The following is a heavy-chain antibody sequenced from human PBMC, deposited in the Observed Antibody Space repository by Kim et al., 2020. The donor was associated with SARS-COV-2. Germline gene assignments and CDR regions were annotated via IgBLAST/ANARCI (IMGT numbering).Heavy chain of an antibody. CDR3: ARDPGVVVPAAPYYYYGMDV. V-gene: IGHV1-46*01. D-gene: IGHD2-2*01. Sequence: ASVKVSCKASGYTFTSYYMHWVRQAPGQGLEWMGIINPSGGSTSYAQKFQGRVTMTRDTSTSTVYMELSSLRSEDTAVYYCARDPGVVVPAAPYYYYGMDVWGQGTTVTVSS. CDR1: GYTFTSYY. CDR2: INPSGGST. J-gene: IGHJ6*02.